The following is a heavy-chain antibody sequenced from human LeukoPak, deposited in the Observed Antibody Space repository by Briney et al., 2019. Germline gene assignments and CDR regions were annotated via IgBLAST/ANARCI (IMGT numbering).Heavy chain of an antibody. J-gene: IGHJ4*02. V-gene: IGHV4-39*01. Sequence: SETLSLTCTVSGGSISSDSYYWAWIRQPPGKGLEWIASIYYSGSTYYNPSLKSRVTISVDTSRNQFSLKLSSVTAADTAVYYCARAGSYYFDYWGQGTLVTVSS. D-gene: IGHD3-10*01. CDR1: GGSISSDSYY. CDR3: ARAGSYYFDY. CDR2: IYYSGST.